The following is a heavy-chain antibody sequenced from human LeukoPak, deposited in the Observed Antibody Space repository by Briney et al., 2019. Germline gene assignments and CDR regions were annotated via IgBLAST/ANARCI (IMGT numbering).Heavy chain of an antibody. CDR2: IYYSGST. CDR1: GGSISSYY. V-gene: IGHV4-59*01. CDR3: ARETTRKTRYSGSYYFDY. J-gene: IGHJ4*02. D-gene: IGHD1-26*01. Sequence: SETLSLTCTVSGGSISSYYWSWIRQPPGKGLEWIGYIYYSGSTNYNPSLKSRVTISVDTSKNQFSLKLSSVTAADTAVYYCARETTRKTRYSGSYYFDYWGQGTLVTVSS.